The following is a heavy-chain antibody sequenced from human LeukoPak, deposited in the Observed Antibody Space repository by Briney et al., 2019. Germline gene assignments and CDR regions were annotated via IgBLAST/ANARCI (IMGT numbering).Heavy chain of an antibody. CDR3: AAEIYGGNSDCCTFDF. D-gene: IGHD4-23*01. Sequence: ASVKVSCKASGYTFTSYDINWVRQATGQGLEWMGWMNPNSGNTGYAQKFQGRVTITRDMTTSTAYMELSSLRSEDTAVYYCAAEIYGGNSDCCTFDFWGQGTPVTVSS. J-gene: IGHJ3*01. V-gene: IGHV1-8*03. CDR2: MNPNSGNT. CDR1: GYTFTSYD.